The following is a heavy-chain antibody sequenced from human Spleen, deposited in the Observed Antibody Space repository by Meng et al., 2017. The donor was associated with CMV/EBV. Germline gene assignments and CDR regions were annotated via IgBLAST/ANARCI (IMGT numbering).Heavy chain of an antibody. CDR2: ISAYNGDT. J-gene: IGHJ4*02. CDR3: ARDQGSYCSGTSCYNSLVDY. V-gene: IGHV1-18*01. Sequence: ASVKVSCKTSGYTFTSYGVTWVRQDPGQGLEWMGWISAYNGDTNYAQKFQGRVTVTIDKFTSTGYMELRRLRSDDTAVYYCARDQGSYCSGTSCYNSLVDYWGQGTLVTVSS. D-gene: IGHD2-2*02. CDR1: GYTFTSYG.